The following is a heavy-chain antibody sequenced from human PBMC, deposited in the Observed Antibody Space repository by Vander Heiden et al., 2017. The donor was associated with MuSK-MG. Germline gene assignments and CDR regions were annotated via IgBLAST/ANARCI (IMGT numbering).Heavy chain of an antibody. CDR1: GYTFVAHF. CDR3: ARENWHYDF. D-gene: IGHD1-7*01. CDR2: INPNGGDT. V-gene: IGHV1-2*02. Sequence: QEQLVQSGTEVQEPGASMKVSCKASGYTFVAHFMHWVRQAPGQGLEWMGWINPNGGDTNYAQKFQGRVTMTRDTSINTFYVELSRLSSDDTAVYYCARENWHYDFWGQGILVTVSS. J-gene: IGHJ4*02.